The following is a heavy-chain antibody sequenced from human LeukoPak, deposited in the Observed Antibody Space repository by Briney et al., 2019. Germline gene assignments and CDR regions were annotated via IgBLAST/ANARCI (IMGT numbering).Heavy chain of an antibody. Sequence: GEPLRLSCAASGFTFSSYAMHWVRQAPGKGLEWVAVISYDGSNKYYADSVKGRFTISRDNSKNTLYLQMNSLRAEDTAVYYCARGRRDWNYVWGYYYYMDVWGKGTTVTVSS. CDR3: ARGRRDWNYVWGYYYYMDV. CDR1: GFTFSSYA. D-gene: IGHD1-7*01. V-gene: IGHV3-30*01. J-gene: IGHJ6*03. CDR2: ISYDGSNK.